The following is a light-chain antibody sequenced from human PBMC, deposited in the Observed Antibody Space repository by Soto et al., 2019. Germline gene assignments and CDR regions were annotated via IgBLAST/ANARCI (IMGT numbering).Light chain of an antibody. J-gene: IGKJ3*01. V-gene: IGKV3-20*01. CDR1: QSSNNRY. CDR2: GAS. Sequence: EIVLTQSPGTLSLSPGERATLSCRARQSSNNRYLAWYQQKPGQAPRLLIYGASSRATGIPDRFSGSGSGTDFNLTISRLEHEDFAVYYCQQFGSSPGCTFGPGTKGDMK. CDR3: QQFGSSPGCT.